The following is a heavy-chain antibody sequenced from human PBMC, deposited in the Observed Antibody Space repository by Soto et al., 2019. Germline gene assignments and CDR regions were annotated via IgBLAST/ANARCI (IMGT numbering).Heavy chain of an antibody. J-gene: IGHJ3*02. CDR2: ISYDGSNK. D-gene: IGHD4-17*01. CDR1: GFTFSSYA. CDR3: ARDDVMTTVTMFAFDI. V-gene: IGHV3-30-3*01. Sequence: QVQLVESGGGVVQPGRSLRLSCAASGFTFSSYAMHWVRQAPGKGLEWVAVISYDGSNKYYADSVKGRFTISRDNSKNTRYLQMNSLRAEDTAVYYCARDDVMTTVTMFAFDIWGQGTMVTVSS.